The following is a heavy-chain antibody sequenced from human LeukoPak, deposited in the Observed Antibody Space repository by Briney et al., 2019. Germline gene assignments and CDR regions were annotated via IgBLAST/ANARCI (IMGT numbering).Heavy chain of an antibody. CDR2: IGTTGDT. CDR1: GFTFSSYD. J-gene: IGHJ4*02. V-gene: IGHV3-13*01. CDR3: ARSFYGDYPY. D-gene: IGHD4-17*01. Sequence: GGSLRLSYAASGFTFSSYDMHWVRQVTGKGLEWVSSIGTTGDTHYAVSVKGRFTISRENAKNSLYLQMSSLSAGDTAVYYCARSFYGDYPYWGQGTLVTVSS.